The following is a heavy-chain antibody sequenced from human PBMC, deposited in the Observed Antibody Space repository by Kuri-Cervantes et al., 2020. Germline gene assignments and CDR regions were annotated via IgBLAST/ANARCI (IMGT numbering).Heavy chain of an antibody. Sequence: GSLRLSCTVSGGSISSSSYYWGWIRQPPGKGLEWIGSIYYSGSTYYNPSLKSRVTISVDTSKNQFSLKLSSVIAADTAVYYCARKLIVGSRDFDYWGQGTLVTVSS. CDR2: IYYSGST. D-gene: IGHD1-26*01. CDR1: GGSISSSSYY. V-gene: IGHV4-39*01. J-gene: IGHJ4*02. CDR3: ARKLIVGSRDFDY.